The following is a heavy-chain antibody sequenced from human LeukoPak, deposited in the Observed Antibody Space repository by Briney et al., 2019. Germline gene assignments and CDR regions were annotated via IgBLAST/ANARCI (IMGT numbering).Heavy chain of an antibody. D-gene: IGHD6-13*01. CDR1: GYTFTSYA. V-gene: IGHV7-4-1*02. CDR3: ARDASQLVEIYYYYYMDV. J-gene: IGHJ6*03. CDR2: INTNTGNP. Sequence: ASVKVSCKASGYTFTSYAMNWVRQAPGQGLEWMGWINTNTGNPTYAQGFTGRFVFSLDTSVSTAYLQISSLKAEDTAVYYCARDASQLVEIYYYYYMDVWGKGTTVTVSS.